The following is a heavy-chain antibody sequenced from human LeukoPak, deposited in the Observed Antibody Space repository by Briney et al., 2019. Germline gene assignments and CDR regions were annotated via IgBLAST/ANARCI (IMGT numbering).Heavy chain of an antibody. CDR2: ISYDGTSK. Sequence: GGSLRLSCAASGFIFSNYGIHWVRQAPGKGLEWVGLISYDGTSKYYADSVKGRFTISRDNSNNTIYLQMNSLGGEDTAEYYCAKDKSHGSGSLDGMDVWGQGTTVTVSS. D-gene: IGHD3-10*01. CDR1: GFIFSNYG. J-gene: IGHJ6*02. CDR3: AKDKSHGSGSLDGMDV. V-gene: IGHV3-30*18.